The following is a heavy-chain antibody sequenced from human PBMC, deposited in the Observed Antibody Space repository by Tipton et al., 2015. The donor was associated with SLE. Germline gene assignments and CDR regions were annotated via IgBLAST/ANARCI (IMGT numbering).Heavy chain of an antibody. CDR2: FNHTGST. D-gene: IGHD3-10*01. J-gene: IGHJ6*03. V-gene: IGHV4-34*01. Sequence: TLSLTCAVYRGSFSGYSWTWIRQSPGRGLEWIGEFNHTGSTNYNPSLKSRPTISVDTSKNQLSLKLTSVTAADTAVYYCARGVAGSYFYYYMDVWGKGTTVTISS. CDR3: ARGVAGSYFYYYMDV. CDR1: RGSFSGYS.